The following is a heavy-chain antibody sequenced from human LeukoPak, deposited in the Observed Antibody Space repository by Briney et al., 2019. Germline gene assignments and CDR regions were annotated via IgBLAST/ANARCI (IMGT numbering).Heavy chain of an antibody. V-gene: IGHV1-18*01. D-gene: IGHD2-2*01. CDR2: ISAYNGNK. J-gene: IGHJ3*02. CDR1: GYTFTSYG. CDR3: ARGSCSSTSCYLGGEVDAFDI. Sequence: ASVKVSCKASGYTFTSYGISWVRQAPAQGLEWMGWISAYNGNKNYAQKLHGRGTMTTDTSTSTAYMELRSLRSDDTAVYYCARGSCSSTSCYLGGEVDAFDIWGQGTMVTVSS.